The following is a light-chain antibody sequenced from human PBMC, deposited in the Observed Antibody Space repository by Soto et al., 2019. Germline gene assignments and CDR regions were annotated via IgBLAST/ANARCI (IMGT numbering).Light chain of an antibody. CDR1: QSLLHSNGYNY. Sequence: EIVMTQSPPSLPVTPGEPASISCRSSQSLLHSNGYNYLDWYLQKPGQSPQLLIYLGSNRASGVXDXXSGSGSGTDFTLKISRVEAEDVGVYYCMQALQTPFTFGGGTKVEIK. J-gene: IGKJ4*01. CDR3: MQALQTPFT. CDR2: LGS. V-gene: IGKV2-28*01.